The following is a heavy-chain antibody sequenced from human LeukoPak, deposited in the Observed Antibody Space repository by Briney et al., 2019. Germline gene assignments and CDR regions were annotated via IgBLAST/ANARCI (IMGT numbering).Heavy chain of an antibody. CDR1: GFTFTDYW. V-gene: IGHV3-7*01. D-gene: IGHD1-26*01. J-gene: IGHJ4*02. CDR3: ARVGTWELQRVFDY. Sequence: PEGSLRLSCAASGFTFTDYWMTWVRQVPGKGLEWVANIQRGGSESYYVDSVKGRFTISRENAKNSLYLQMDSLRVEDTAVYYCARVGTWELQRVFDYWGQGTPVTVSS. CDR2: IQRGGSES.